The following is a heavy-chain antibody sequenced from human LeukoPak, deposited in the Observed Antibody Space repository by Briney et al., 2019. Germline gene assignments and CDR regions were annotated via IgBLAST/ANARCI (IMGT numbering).Heavy chain of an antibody. CDR1: GYSISSGYY. D-gene: IGHD2-2*01. CDR3: ARERREQLLPPYTRSVTYFDY. V-gene: IGHV4-38-2*02. Sequence: PETLSLTCTVSGYSISSGYYWGWIRPPPGKGLEWIGSIYHSGRTYYNPYLKSRVTISVDTSKNQFSLKLSSVTAAATAVYYCARERREQLLPPYTRSVTYFDYWGQGTLVTVSS. J-gene: IGHJ4*02. CDR2: IYHSGRT.